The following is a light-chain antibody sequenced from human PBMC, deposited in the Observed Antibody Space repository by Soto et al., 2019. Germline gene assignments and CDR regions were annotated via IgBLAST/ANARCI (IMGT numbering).Light chain of an antibody. Sequence: EIVMTQSPATLSVSPGERATLSCRASQSVSSNLAWYQQKPGQAPRLLIYGASTGATGFPARFSGSGSGTEFNHTISSLQSEDFAVYYCQQYNNWPITFGQGTRLEIK. V-gene: IGKV3-15*01. CDR1: QSVSSN. CDR3: QQYNNWPIT. J-gene: IGKJ5*01. CDR2: GAS.